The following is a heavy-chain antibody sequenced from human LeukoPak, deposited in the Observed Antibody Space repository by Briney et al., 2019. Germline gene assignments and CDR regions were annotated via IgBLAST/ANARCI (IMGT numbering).Heavy chain of an antibody. CDR3: ARDQRYYDSSGHLDY. D-gene: IGHD3-22*01. J-gene: IGHJ4*02. CDR2: IYTSGST. Sequence: KPSETLSLTCTVSGGSISSYYWSWIRQPAGKGLEWIGRIYTSGSTNYNPSLKSRVTMSVDTSKNQFSLRLSSVNAADTAVYFCARDQRYYDSSGHLDYWGQGTLVTVSS. V-gene: IGHV4-4*07. CDR1: GGSISSYY.